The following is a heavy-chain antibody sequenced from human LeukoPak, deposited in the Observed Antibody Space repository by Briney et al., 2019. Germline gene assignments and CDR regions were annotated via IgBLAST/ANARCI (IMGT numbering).Heavy chain of an antibody. CDR3: ARDEGEYYYDSSGYRDAFDI. Sequence: SVKVSCKASGGTFSSYAIGWVRQAPGQGLEWMGGIIPIFGTANYVQKFQGRVTITADESTSTAYMELSSLRSEDTAVYYCARDEGEYYYDSSGYRDAFDIWGQGTMVTVSS. CDR1: GGTFSSYA. J-gene: IGHJ3*02. CDR2: IIPIFGTA. D-gene: IGHD3-22*01. V-gene: IGHV1-69*13.